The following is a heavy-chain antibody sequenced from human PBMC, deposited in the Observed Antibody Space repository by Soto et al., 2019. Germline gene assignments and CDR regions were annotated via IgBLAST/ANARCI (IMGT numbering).Heavy chain of an antibody. CDR2: IYYTGGT. CDR3: AREGPPIRAHNPPEYFQH. V-gene: IGHV4-39*02. J-gene: IGHJ1*01. Sequence: QLQLQESGPGLVKPSETLSLTCTVSGDSISTRSNYWAWIRQPPGKGLEWIGSIYYTGGTYYNPSLKSRVPLFLDTSKNQFSLNLNSVTAADTAVYYCAREGPPIRAHNPPEYFQHWGQGTPGTVSS. CDR1: GDSISTRSNY.